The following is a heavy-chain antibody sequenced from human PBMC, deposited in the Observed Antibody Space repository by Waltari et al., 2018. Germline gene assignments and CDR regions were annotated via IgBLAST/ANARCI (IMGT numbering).Heavy chain of an antibody. CDR2: IRSKANSYAT. J-gene: IGHJ6*02. Sequence: EVQLVESGGGLVQPGGSLKLSCAASGFTFSGSAMHWVRQASGKGLEWVGRIRSKANSYATAYAASVKGRFTISRDDSKNTAYLQMNSLKTEDTAVYYCTRRTDYDFWSGYYLDVWGQGTTVIVSS. CDR3: TRRTDYDFWSGYYLDV. CDR1: GFTFSGSA. V-gene: IGHV3-73*01. D-gene: IGHD3-3*01.